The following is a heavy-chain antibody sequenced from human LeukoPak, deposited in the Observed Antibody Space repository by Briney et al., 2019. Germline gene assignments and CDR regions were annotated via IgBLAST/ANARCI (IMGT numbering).Heavy chain of an antibody. CDR1: GGSFSGYY. CDR2: IYNSGST. V-gene: IGHV4-4*07. CDR3: ARDSGTTGAVKFDP. J-gene: IGHJ5*02. Sequence: SETLSLTCAVYGGSFSGYYWSWIRQPAGKGLEWIGRIYNSGSTTYNPSLKSRVTMSVDTSKNQFSLKLSSVTAADTAVYYCARDSGTTGAVKFDPWGQGTLVTVSS. D-gene: IGHD3-10*01.